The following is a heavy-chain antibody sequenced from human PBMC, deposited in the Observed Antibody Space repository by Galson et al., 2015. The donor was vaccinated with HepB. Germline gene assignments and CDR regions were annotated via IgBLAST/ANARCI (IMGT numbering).Heavy chain of an antibody. CDR2: ISYDGDSS. V-gene: IGHV3-30*18. CDR3: AKGLEASAYYGMDV. D-gene: IGHD6-6*01. Sequence: LRLSCAASGFTFRSFGIHWVRQAPGKGLEWVAVISYDGDSSYYADSVKGRFTVSRDNSKNTLFLQMDSVRPEDTAVYYCAKGLEASAYYGMDVWGQGTTVIVS. CDR1: GFTFRSFG. J-gene: IGHJ6*02.